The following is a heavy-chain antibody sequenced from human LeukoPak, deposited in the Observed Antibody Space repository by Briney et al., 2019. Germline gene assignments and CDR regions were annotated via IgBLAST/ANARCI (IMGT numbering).Heavy chain of an antibody. CDR1: GYTFTSYY. Sequence: ASVKVSCKASGYTFTSYYMHWVRQAPGQGLEWMGIINPSGGSTSYAQKFQGRVTMTRDTSTSTVYMELSSLRSEDTAVYYCARVTGITGTHDAFDIWGQGTMVTVSS. V-gene: IGHV1-46*01. D-gene: IGHD1-20*01. CDR2: INPSGGST. J-gene: IGHJ3*02. CDR3: ARVTGITGTHDAFDI.